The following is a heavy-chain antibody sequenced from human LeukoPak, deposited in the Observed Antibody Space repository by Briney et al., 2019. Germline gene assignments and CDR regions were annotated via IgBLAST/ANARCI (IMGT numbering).Heavy chain of an antibody. Sequence: PGGSLRLSCAASGFTVSSNYMSWVRQAPGKGLEWVSVIYSGGSTYYADSVKGRFTISRDNSKNTLYLQMNSLRAEDTAVYYCARIGVEGAMRGAAFDIWGQGTMVTVSS. D-gene: IGHD3-16*01. V-gene: IGHV3-53*01. CDR1: GFTVSSNY. CDR3: ARIGVEGAMRGAAFDI. J-gene: IGHJ3*02. CDR2: IYSGGST.